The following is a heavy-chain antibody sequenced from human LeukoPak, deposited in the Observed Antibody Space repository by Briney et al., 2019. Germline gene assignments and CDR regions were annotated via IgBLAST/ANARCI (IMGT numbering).Heavy chain of an antibody. CDR3: ASLKSRGLLWFGEFDY. D-gene: IGHD3-10*01. CDR1: GYTFTSNY. CDR2: INPSGGTT. Sequence: ASVKVSCKASGYTFTSNYMHWVRQAPGQGLEWMGIINPSGGTTIYAQKFRGRVTMTRDTSTSTVYMELSSLRSEDTAVYYCASLKSRGLLWFGEFDYWGQGTLVTVSS. V-gene: IGHV1-46*01. J-gene: IGHJ4*02.